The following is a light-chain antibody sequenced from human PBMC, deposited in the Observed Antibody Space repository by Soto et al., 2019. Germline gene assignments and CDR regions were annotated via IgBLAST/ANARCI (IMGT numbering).Light chain of an antibody. CDR1: QRISSW. CDR3: QQYNSYWT. J-gene: IGKJ1*01. CDR2: KAS. V-gene: IGKV1-5*03. Sequence: DIHMTQSPSTLSASVGDRVTITCRASQRISSWLAWYQQKPGKAPKLLIYKASSGESGVPSRFSVSGSGTTFTLTISRLQPDDFATYYCQQYNSYWTFGQGTKVEIK.